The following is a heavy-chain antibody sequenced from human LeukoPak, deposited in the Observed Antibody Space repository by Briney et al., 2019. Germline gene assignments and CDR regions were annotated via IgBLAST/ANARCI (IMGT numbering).Heavy chain of an antibody. V-gene: IGHV4-34*01. Sequence: SSETLSLTCAVYGGSFSTNVYNWIRQSPGKGPEWIGEITHSGSTNHNPSLMSRVIISVDKSNNQFSLKLSSMTAADTAVYYCTTSNSGSNRYGLDVWAKGPRSPSP. J-gene: IGHJ6*02. CDR2: ITHSGST. CDR3: TTSNSGSNRYGLDV. D-gene: IGHD3-16*02. CDR1: GGSFSTNV.